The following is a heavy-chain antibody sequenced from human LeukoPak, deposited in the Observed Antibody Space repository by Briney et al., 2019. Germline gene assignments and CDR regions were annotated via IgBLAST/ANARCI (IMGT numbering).Heavy chain of an antibody. CDR1: GYTFTGYY. Sequence: ASVKVSCKASGYTFTGYYMHWVRQAPGQGLEWMGWISAYNGNTNYAQKLQGRVTMTTDTSTGTAYMELRSLRSDDTAVYYCARRSGSYRNFDYWGQGTLVTVSS. CDR2: ISAYNGNT. CDR3: ARRSGSYRNFDY. D-gene: IGHD1-26*01. J-gene: IGHJ4*02. V-gene: IGHV1-18*04.